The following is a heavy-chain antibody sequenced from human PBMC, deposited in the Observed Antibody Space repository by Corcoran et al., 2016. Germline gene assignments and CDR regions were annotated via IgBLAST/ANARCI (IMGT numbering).Heavy chain of an antibody. J-gene: IGHJ4*02. CDR2: IRSKTDGGPI. D-gene: IGHD1-26*01. Sequence: EVQLVESGGDLVKPGGSLRLSCATSGFTFNNAWMSWVRQAPGQGLEWVGRIRSKTDGGPIDYAAPVKGRFTISRDDSKNTVYLKMNSLKTEETGQYCCATDHCESYSPERLNHWGQGTLVTVSS. CDR3: ATDHCESYSPERLNH. V-gene: IGHV3-15*01. CDR1: GFTFNNAW.